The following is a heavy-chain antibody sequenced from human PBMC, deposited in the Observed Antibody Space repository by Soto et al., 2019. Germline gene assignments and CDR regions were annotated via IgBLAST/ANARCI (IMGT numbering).Heavy chain of an antibody. V-gene: IGHV1-24*01. CDR1: GYTLTELS. CDR2: FDPEDGET. D-gene: IGHD6-13*01. CDR3: ATGTLAAAGYYFDY. J-gene: IGHJ4*02. Sequence: GASVKVSCKVSGYTLTELSMHWVRQAPGKGLEWMGGFDPEDGETIYAQKFQGRVTMTEDTSTDTAYMELSSLRSEDTAVYYCATGTLAAAGYYFDYWGQGTLVTVSS.